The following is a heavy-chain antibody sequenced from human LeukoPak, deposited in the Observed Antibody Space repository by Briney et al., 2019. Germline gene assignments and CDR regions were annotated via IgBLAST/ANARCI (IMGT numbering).Heavy chain of an antibody. Sequence: GASVKVSCKASGYTFTRYYMHWVRQARGQGLEWMGIINPSGGSTSYGQKFQGRVTMTRDMSTSTVYLELSSLRSEDTAVYYCARDLRGSYAYWGQGTLVTVSS. J-gene: IGHJ4*02. V-gene: IGHV1-46*01. CDR3: ARDLRGSYAY. CDR1: GYTFTRYY. D-gene: IGHD1-26*01. CDR2: INPSGGST.